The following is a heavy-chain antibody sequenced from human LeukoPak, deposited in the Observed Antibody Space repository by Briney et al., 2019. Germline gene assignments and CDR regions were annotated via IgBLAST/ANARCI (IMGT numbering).Heavy chain of an antibody. V-gene: IGHV3-30*02. D-gene: IGHD3-9*01. CDR3: GKDLRYSADY. Sequence: PGGSLRLSCAASGLTFTGCGMHWVRQAPGKGLEWVAFIRYDGSTTYYADSVEGRFTISRDNSKNTLYLQMNSLRSEDTAVYYCGKDLRYSADYWGQGTLVTVSS. CDR1: GLTFTGCG. J-gene: IGHJ4*02. CDR2: IRYDGSTT.